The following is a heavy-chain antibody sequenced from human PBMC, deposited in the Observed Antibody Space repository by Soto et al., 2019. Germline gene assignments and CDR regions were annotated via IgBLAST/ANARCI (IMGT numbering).Heavy chain of an antibody. CDR1: GFTFSSYA. V-gene: IGHV3-23*01. CDR2: ISGSGGST. Sequence: GGSLRLSCAASGFTFSSYAMSWVRQAPGKGLEWVSAISGSGGSTYYADSVKGRFTISSDNSKNTLYLQMNSLRAEDTVVYYCAKDDYYYYYMDVWGKGTTVTVSS. J-gene: IGHJ6*03. CDR3: AKDDYYYYYMDV.